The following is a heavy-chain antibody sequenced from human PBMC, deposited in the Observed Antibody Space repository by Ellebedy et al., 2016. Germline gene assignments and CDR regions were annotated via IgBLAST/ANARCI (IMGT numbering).Heavy chain of an antibody. J-gene: IGHJ6*03. D-gene: IGHD5-18*01. CDR3: AKGGYSYGHYYYYYYMDV. Sequence: SLKISXAASGFTFDDYAMHWVRQAPGKGLEWVSGISWNSGSIGYADSVKGRFTISRDNAKNSLYLQMNSLRAEDTALYYCAKGGYSYGHYYYYYYMDVWGKGTTVTVSS. CDR1: GFTFDDYA. CDR2: ISWNSGSI. V-gene: IGHV3-9*01.